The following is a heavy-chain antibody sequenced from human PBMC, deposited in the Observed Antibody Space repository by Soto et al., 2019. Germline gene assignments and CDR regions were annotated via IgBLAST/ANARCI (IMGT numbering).Heavy chain of an antibody. CDR3: ARLTVTRSDDAFDI. Sequence: EVPLLESGGGLVQPGGSLRLSCAASGFTFSSYAMSWVRQAPGKGLEWVSVISGSGATTYYADSVKGRFTISTDNSKNTLYLQMNSLRAEDTAVYYCARLTVTRSDDAFDIWGQGTMVTVSS. J-gene: IGHJ3*02. CDR1: GFTFSSYA. V-gene: IGHV3-23*01. CDR2: ISGSGATT. D-gene: IGHD4-17*01.